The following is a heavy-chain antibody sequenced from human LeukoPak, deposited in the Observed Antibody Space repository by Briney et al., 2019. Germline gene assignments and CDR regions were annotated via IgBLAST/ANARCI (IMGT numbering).Heavy chain of an antibody. V-gene: IGHV3-30*03. CDR1: GFTFSSYG. Sequence: GGSLRLSCAASGFTFSSYGMHWVRQAPGKGLEWVAVISNDGGNKYYADSVKGRFTISRDNSKNTLYLQMNSVRAEDTAVYYCARGAARMVEMATIISFEYWGQGTLVTVSS. CDR2: ISNDGGNK. J-gene: IGHJ4*02. CDR3: ARGAARMVEMATIISFEY. D-gene: IGHD5-24*01.